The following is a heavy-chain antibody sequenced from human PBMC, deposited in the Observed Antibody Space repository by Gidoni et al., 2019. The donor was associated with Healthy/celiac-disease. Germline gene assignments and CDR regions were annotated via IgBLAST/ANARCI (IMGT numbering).Heavy chain of an antibody. CDR3: ARDGNYYDSSGYYETLYYFDY. Sequence: QVQLVESGGGVVQPGRSLRVSCAASGFPFSIYGMHWVRQAPGKGLEWVGVICYDGSNKYYADSVKGRFTISRDNSKNTLYLQMNSLRAEDTAVYYCARDGNYYDSSGYYETLYYFDYWGQGTLVTVSS. CDR1: GFPFSIYG. D-gene: IGHD3-22*01. CDR2: ICYDGSNK. J-gene: IGHJ4*02. V-gene: IGHV3-33*01.